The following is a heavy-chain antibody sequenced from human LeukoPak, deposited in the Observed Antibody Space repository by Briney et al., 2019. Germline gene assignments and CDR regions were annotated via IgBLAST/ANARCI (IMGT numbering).Heavy chain of an antibody. J-gene: IGHJ6*03. V-gene: IGHV1-8*03. D-gene: IGHD6-6*01. Sequence: ASVKVSCKASGYTFTSYYINWVRQATGQGLEWMGWMNPNSGNTGYAQKFQGRVTITADKSTSTAYMELSSLRSEDTAVYYCARSDEYSSSSYYYYYYMDVWGKGTTVTVSS. CDR2: MNPNSGNT. CDR1: GYTFTSYY. CDR3: ARSDEYSSSSYYYYYYMDV.